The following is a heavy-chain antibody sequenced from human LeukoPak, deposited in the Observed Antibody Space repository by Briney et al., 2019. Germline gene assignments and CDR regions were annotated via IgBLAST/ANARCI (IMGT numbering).Heavy chain of an antibody. Sequence: GGSLRLSCAASGFTVSSNYMSWVRQAPGKGLEWVSVIYSGGSTYYADSVKGRFTISRDNSKNTLYLQMNSLRAEDTAVYYCARRVGATPFDYWGQGTLVTVSS. CDR2: IYSGGST. J-gene: IGHJ4*02. V-gene: IGHV3-53*01. CDR3: ARRVGATPFDY. D-gene: IGHD1-26*01. CDR1: GFTVSSNY.